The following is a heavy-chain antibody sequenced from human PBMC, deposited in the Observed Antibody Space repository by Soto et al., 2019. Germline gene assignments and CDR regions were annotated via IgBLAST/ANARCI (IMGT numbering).Heavy chain of an antibody. CDR1: GYTFSGYD. CDR3: AREKFLGSSRYYDY. D-gene: IGHD3-3*01. Sequence: GPVKVSCKASGYTFSGYDIHWVRQAPGQGLEWMGWIHPNSGGTNFAQKFQGRVTMTRDTSISTVYMELSRLTSDDTAIYFCAREKFLGSSRYYDYWGQGTLVTVSS. J-gene: IGHJ4*02. CDR2: IHPNSGGT. V-gene: IGHV1-2*02.